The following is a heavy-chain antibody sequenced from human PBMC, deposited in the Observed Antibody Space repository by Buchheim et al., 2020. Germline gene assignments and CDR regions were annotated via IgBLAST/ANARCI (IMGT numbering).Heavy chain of an antibody. Sequence: QVQLVESGGGVVQPGRSLRLSCAASGFTFSSYGMHWVRQTPGKGLEWVAVIWYDGSNKYYADSVKGRFTISRDNSKNTLYLQMNSLRAEDTAVYYYARERWLQYGDYYYGMDVWGQGTT. J-gene: IGHJ6*02. D-gene: IGHD5-24*01. CDR1: GFTFSSYG. V-gene: IGHV3-33*01. CDR3: ARERWLQYGDYYYGMDV. CDR2: IWYDGSNK.